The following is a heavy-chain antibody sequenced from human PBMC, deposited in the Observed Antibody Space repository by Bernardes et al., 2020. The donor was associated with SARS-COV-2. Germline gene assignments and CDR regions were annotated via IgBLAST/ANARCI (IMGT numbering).Heavy chain of an antibody. J-gene: IGHJ4*02. CDR3: ARGGLGYCSGGSCGLTYPIDY. Sequence: ASVKVSCKASGYTFTSYDINWVRQATGQGLEWMGWMNPNSGNTGYAQKFQGRVTMTRNTSISTAYMELSSLRSEDTAVYYCARGGLGYCSGGSCGLTYPIDYWGQGTLVTVSS. V-gene: IGHV1-8*01. CDR1: GYTFTSYD. CDR2: MNPNSGNT. D-gene: IGHD2-15*01.